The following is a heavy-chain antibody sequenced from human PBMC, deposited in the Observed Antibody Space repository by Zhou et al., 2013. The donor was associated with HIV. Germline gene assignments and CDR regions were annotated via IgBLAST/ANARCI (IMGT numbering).Heavy chain of an antibody. CDR3: ARGETTVTPDY. CDR2: ISPIFGTA. D-gene: IGHD4-17*01. V-gene: IGHV1-69*05. Sequence: QVQLVQSGAEMKKPGSSVKVSCEASGGSFKTYAITWVRQAPGRGLEWMGGISPIFGTANYAQKFKGRVSIIIDESTRTTSMDLSSLTFEDTAVYYCARGETTVTPDYWGQGTLVTVSS. CDR1: GGSFKTYA. J-gene: IGHJ4*02.